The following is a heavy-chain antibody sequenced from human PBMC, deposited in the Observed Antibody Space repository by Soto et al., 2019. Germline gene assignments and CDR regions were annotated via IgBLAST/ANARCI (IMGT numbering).Heavy chain of an antibody. D-gene: IGHD2-15*01. Sequence: QVQLVESGGGVVQPGRSLRLSCAASGFTFSGYGMQWVRQAPGKGLEWVAVIAHDGTDQYYADSVKGRFTISRDNSKNMLYLQMSGLRAEDTAMYYCTRSLGGSSYFVSDHWGQGTLVTVSS. CDR3: TRSLGGSSYFVSDH. CDR1: GFTFSGYG. CDR2: IAHDGTDQ. J-gene: IGHJ4*02. V-gene: IGHV3-30*03.